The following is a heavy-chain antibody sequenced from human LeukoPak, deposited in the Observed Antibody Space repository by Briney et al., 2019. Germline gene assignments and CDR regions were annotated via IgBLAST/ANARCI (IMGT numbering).Heavy chain of an antibody. CDR2: MNPNSGGT. Sequence: GASVKVSCKASGYTFTGYYMHWVRQAPGQGLEWMGWMNPNSGGTNYAQKFQGRVTMTRDTSISTAYMELSRLRSDDTAVYYCARNHVSSWYEGPFYYYYYMDVWGKGTTVTVSS. CDR3: ARNHVSSWYEGPFYYYYYMDV. J-gene: IGHJ6*03. D-gene: IGHD6-13*01. V-gene: IGHV1-2*02. CDR1: GYTFTGYY.